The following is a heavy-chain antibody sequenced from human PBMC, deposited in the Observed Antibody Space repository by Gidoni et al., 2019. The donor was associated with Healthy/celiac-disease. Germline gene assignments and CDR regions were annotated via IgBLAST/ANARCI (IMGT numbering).Heavy chain of an antibody. D-gene: IGHD2-2*01. V-gene: IGHV4-59*01. CDR2: IYYSGST. CDR1: GGSISSYY. CDR3: ARRVVVPAAIKDAFDI. Sequence: QVQLQESGPGLVKPSETLSLTCTVSGGSISSYYWSWIRQPPGKGLEWIGYIYYSGSTNSNPSLKSRVTISVDTSKNQFSLKLSSVTAADTAVYYCARRVVVPAAIKDAFDIWGQGTMVTVSS. J-gene: IGHJ3*02.